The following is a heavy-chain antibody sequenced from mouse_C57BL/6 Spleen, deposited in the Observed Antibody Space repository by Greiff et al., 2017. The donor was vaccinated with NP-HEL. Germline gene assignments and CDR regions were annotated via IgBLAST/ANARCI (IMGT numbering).Heavy chain of an antibody. V-gene: IGHV3-6*01. CDR1: GYSITSGYY. J-gene: IGHJ4*01. CDR2: ISYDGSN. CDR3: ASIYYDYLYAMDY. Sequence: EVQLQQSGPGLVKPSQSLSLTCSVTGYSITSGYYWNWIRQFPGNKLEWMGYISYDGSNNYNPSLKNRISITRDTSKNQFFLKLNSVTTEDTATYYCASIYYDYLYAMDYWGQGTSVTVSS. D-gene: IGHD2-4*01.